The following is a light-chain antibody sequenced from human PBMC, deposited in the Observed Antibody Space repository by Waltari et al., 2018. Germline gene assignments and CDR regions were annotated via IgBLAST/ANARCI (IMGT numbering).Light chain of an antibody. J-gene: IGLJ2*01. Sequence: QSALTQPASVSGSPGQSITIPCTGTRRDVGRYNLVSWYQEHPGKAPKLMIYEDSKRPSGVSNRFSGSKSGNTASLTISGLQAEDEADYYCCSYAGSFTLVFGGGTKLTVL. CDR1: RRDVGRYNL. V-gene: IGLV2-23*01. CDR2: EDS. CDR3: CSYAGSFTLV.